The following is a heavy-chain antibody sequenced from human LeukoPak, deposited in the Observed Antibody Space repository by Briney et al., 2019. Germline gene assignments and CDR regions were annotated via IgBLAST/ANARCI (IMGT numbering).Heavy chain of an antibody. CDR1: GGTFSSYG. J-gene: IGHJ6*02. CDR2: IIPIFGTA. Sequence: SSVKVSCKASGGTFSSYGISLVRQAPGQGLEWMGGIIPIFGTASYAQKFQGRVTITADKSTNTAYMELSSLRSEDTAVYYCARDVGARPREYYGMDVWGQGTTVTVSS. D-gene: IGHD1-26*01. V-gene: IGHV1-69*06. CDR3: ARDVGARPREYYGMDV.